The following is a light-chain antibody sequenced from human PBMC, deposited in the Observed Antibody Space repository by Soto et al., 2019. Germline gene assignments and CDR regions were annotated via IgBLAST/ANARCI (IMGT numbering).Light chain of an antibody. V-gene: IGKV3-11*01. CDR3: QQRSNWPRGT. Sequence: IVLTQSPATLSLSPGERATLSCRASQSVSSYLAWYQQKPGQAARLLIYDASNRATGIPARFSGSGSGTDLTLAISSLKPEDFAVYYCQQRSNWPRGTFGQGTKREIK. CDR1: QSVSSY. CDR2: DAS. J-gene: IGKJ2*02.